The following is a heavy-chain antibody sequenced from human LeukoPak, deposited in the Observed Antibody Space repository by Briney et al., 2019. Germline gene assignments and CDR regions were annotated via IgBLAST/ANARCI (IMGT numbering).Heavy chain of an antibody. CDR1: GFTFSSYE. CDR3: ARERQGRDILTGYGAFDI. D-gene: IGHD3-9*01. Sequence: GGSLRLSCAASGFTFSSYEMNWVRQAPGKGLEWVSYISSSGSTIYYADSVKGRFTISRDNAKNSLYLQMNSLRAEDTAVYYCARERQGRDILTGYGAFDIWGQGTMVTVSS. CDR2: ISSSGSTI. V-gene: IGHV3-48*03. J-gene: IGHJ3*02.